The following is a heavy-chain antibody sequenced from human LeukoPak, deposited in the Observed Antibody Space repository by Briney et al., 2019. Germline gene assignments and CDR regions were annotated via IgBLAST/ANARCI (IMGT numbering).Heavy chain of an antibody. Sequence: SETLSLTCTVSGVSISSSNSYWGWIRQPPGKGLEWIGSIYYSGNTYYNASLKSQFSISIDTSQNQFSLRLTSVTAADTAVYYCARQTGSGLFILPGGQGTLVTVSS. J-gene: IGHJ4*02. CDR3: ARQTGSGLFILP. CDR1: GVSISSSNSY. D-gene: IGHD3/OR15-3a*01. CDR2: IYYSGNT. V-gene: IGHV4-39*01.